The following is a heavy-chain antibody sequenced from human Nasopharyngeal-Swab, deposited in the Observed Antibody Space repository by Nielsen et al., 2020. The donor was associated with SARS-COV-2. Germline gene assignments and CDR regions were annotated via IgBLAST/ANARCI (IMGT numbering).Heavy chain of an antibody. D-gene: IGHD3-3*01. J-gene: IGHJ4*02. V-gene: IGHV3-11*04. Sequence: GESLKISCAASGFTFSDYCMSWIRQAPGKGLEWVSHISTTGSSKYYADSLKGRFTISRDNDKNSLYLQMNSLGADDTAVYYCASGGYDFWSGYPSDYWGLGTLVTVSS. CDR3: ASGGYDFWSGYPSDY. CDR1: GFTFSDYC. CDR2: ISTTGSSK.